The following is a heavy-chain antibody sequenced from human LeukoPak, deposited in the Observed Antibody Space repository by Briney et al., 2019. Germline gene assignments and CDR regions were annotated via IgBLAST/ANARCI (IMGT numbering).Heavy chain of an antibody. Sequence: ASVKVSCKASAGSFSGQAVTWVRQAPGQGLECLGRIIPIFGSTEYAQKFQGRDTITTDKSATTAYMELTSLRSDDTAVYYCARGTRSHYYDYTGLYYYYLDLWGKGTMVTVSS. CDR3: ARGTRSHYYDYTGLYYYYLDL. V-gene: IGHV1-69*05. D-gene: IGHD3-16*01. CDR2: IIPIFGST. CDR1: AGSFSGQA. J-gene: IGHJ6*03.